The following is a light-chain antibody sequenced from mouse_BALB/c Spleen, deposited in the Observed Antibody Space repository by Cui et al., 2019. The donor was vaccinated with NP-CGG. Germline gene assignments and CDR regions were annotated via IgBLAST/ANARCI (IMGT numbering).Light chain of an antibody. CDR2: GTN. CDR3: ALWYSNHWV. CDR1: TGAVTTSNY. V-gene: IGLV1*01. Sequence: QAVVTQESALTTSPGETATLTCRSSTGAVTTSNYANWVQEKPDHLFTGLIGGTNNRAPGVPARFSGSLIGDKAALTITGAQTEDEAIYFCALWYSNHWVFSGGTKLTVL. J-gene: IGLJ1*01.